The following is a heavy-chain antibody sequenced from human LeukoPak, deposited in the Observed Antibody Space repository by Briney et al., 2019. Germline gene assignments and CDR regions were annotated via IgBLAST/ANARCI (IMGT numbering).Heavy chain of an antibody. Sequence: SETLSLTCTVSGGSISSSSYYWGWIRQPPGKGLEWIGSIYYSGSTYYNPSLKSRVTISVDTSKNQFSLKLSSVTAADTAVYYCARGYCSGGSCYSYYYYNYTYVWGKGTTVTVSS. CDR2: IYYSGST. V-gene: IGHV4-39*07. CDR1: GGSISSSSYY. D-gene: IGHD2-15*01. CDR3: ARGYCSGGSCYSYYYYNYTYV. J-gene: IGHJ6*03.